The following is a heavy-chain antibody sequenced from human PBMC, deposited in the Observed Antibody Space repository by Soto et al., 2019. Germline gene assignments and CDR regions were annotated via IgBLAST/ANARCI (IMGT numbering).Heavy chain of an antibody. CDR1: GYSISSGYY. V-gene: IGHV4-38-2*01. CDR3: ARVHDYGFDY. Sequence: LSLTCAVSGYSISSGYYWGWIRQPPGKGLEWIGSIYHSGSTYYPPSLKSRVTISVDTSKNQFSPKLSSVTAADTAVFYCARVHDYGFDYWGQGTLVTVSS. J-gene: IGHJ4*02. D-gene: IGHD4-17*01. CDR2: IYHSGST.